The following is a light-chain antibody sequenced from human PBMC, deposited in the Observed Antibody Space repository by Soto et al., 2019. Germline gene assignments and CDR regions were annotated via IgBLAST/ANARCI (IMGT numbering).Light chain of an antibody. V-gene: IGKV1-5*01. J-gene: IGKJ5*01. Sequence: DIQMTQFPSTLSASVGDRVTITCRASQSIGTWLALYQHRPGKAPSLLIYDASTLRSWVPSRFSGSGSGTEFTLTISSLQADDFATYYCQQSDTYPLTFGQGTRLEIK. CDR3: QQSDTYPLT. CDR1: QSIGTW. CDR2: DAS.